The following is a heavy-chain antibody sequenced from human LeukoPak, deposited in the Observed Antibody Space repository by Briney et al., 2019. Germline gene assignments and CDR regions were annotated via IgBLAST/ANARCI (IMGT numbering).Heavy chain of an antibody. CDR1: GGSFSAFF. J-gene: IGHJ3*02. CDR3: ATRGDYSDTSGNSYDALDI. D-gene: IGHD3-22*01. Sequence: ASETLSLTCAVSGGSFSAFFWRWIRQPPGKGLEWIGDVGHSGSADYNPSLKSRVTISADPSKTQFSLKLTSVTAADTAVYYCATRGDYSDTSGNSYDALDIWGQGTMVTVSS. V-gene: IGHV4-34*01. CDR2: VGHSGSA.